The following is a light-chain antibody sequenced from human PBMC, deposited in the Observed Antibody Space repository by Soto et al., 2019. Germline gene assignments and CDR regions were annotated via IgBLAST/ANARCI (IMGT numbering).Light chain of an antibody. CDR3: KQRSNWPT. J-gene: IGKJ3*01. CDR1: QSVSSN. V-gene: IGKV3-15*01. CDR2: GAF. Sequence: EIVMTQTPPILSLSPGGRTTLCCRARQSVSSNLAWYQQKPGQAPRLLIYGAFTRAAGVPARFSGSGSGTEFTLTIRSLQSEDFAVYYCKQRSNWPTCGPGTKVDIK.